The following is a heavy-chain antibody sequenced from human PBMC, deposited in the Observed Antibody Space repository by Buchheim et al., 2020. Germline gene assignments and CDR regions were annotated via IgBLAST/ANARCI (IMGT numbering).Heavy chain of an antibody. Sequence: QVQLQESGPGLVKPSQTLSLTCTVSGGSISSGGYSWSWIRQHPGKGLEWIGYIYYGVNTYSNPSLKSRVTISADTSKNQLSLKLTSMTAADTALYYCARAGFTSGSPLDSWGQGTL. J-gene: IGHJ4*02. CDR3: ARAGFTSGSPLDS. V-gene: IGHV4-31*03. D-gene: IGHD1-26*01. CDR2: IYYGVNT. CDR1: GGSISSGGYS.